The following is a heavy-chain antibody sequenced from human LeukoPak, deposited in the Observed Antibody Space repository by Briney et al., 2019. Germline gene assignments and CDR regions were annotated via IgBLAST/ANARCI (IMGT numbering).Heavy chain of an antibody. V-gene: IGHV1-2*02. J-gene: IGHJ4*02. CDR3: AREDQITMVRGVIITYFDY. D-gene: IGHD3-10*01. Sequence: ASVKVSCKASGYTFTGYYMHWVRQAPGQGLEWMGWINPNSGGTNYAQKFQGRVTMTRDTSISTAYMELSRLRSEDTAVYYCAREDQITMVRGVIITYFDYWGQGTLVTVSS. CDR2: INPNSGGT. CDR1: GYTFTGYY.